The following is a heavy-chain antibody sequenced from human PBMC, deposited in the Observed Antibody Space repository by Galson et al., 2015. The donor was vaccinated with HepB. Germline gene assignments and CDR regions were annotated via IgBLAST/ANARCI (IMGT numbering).Heavy chain of an antibody. Sequence: CTVSGASISSYYWSWIRQPPGKGLEWIGSFSDSGNTNYNPSLKSRVTISVDTSMNQLSLKLSSVTAADTAVYYCAQYSRGWYHGFDIWGRGTMVIVSS. CDR2: FSDSGNT. D-gene: IGHD6-19*01. V-gene: IGHV4-59*01. CDR3: AQYSRGWYHGFDI. J-gene: IGHJ3*02. CDR1: GASISSYY.